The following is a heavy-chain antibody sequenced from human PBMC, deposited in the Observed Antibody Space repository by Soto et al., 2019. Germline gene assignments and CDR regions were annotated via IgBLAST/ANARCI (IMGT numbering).Heavy chain of an antibody. CDR2: IMPVFPTP. J-gene: IGHJ6*02. Sequence: QVQLVQSGAEVKKPESSVKVSCKTSGGTFRTSAISWVRQAPGHGLEWMGGIMPVFPTPDYAQKFQGRVTITADESTSTAYMELSSLGSEDTAVYYCARDKDRQQLGGNYYYIMDVWGQGTTVTVSS. V-gene: IGHV1-69*12. CDR3: ARDKDRQQLGGNYYYIMDV. CDR1: GGTFRTSA. D-gene: IGHD3-3*02.